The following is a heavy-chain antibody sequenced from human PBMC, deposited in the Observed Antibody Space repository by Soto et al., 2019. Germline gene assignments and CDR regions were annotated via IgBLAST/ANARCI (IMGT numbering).Heavy chain of an antibody. V-gene: IGHV3-23*01. D-gene: IGHD3-16*02. CDR1: GFTLSMSA. CDR2: ISDSGDRT. J-gene: IGHJ3*01. CDR3: AKDRGVIVKAGDAFDV. Sequence: VPLMESGGGLVQPGGSLRLSCASSGFTLSMSAVNWVRQAPGKGLEWVSYISDSGDRTYYADSVKGRFTISRDRSKNTVSLQMDSLRAEDTAVYYCAKDRGVIVKAGDAFDVWGQGPKVTVSS.